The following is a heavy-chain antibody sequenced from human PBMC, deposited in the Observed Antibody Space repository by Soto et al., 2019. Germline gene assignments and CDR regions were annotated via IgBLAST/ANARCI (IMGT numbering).Heavy chain of an antibody. CDR1: GYTFTSYD. Sequence: ASVKVSCKASGYTFTSYDINWVRQATGQGLEWMGWMNPNSGNTGYAQKFQGRVTMTRNTSISTAYMELSSLRSEDTAVYYCARGLEQSITIFGVVPSYNWFDPWGQGTLVTVSS. CDR2: MNPNSGNT. D-gene: IGHD3-3*01. J-gene: IGHJ5*02. CDR3: ARGLEQSITIFGVVPSYNWFDP. V-gene: IGHV1-8*01.